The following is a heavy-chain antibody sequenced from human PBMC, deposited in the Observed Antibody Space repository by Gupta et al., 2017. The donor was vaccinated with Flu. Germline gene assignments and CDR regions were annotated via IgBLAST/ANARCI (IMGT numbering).Heavy chain of an antibody. V-gene: IGHV4-59*08. J-gene: IGHJ4*02. CDR3: ARLDSPGYYFDY. CDR2: IYYSGST. Sequence: QVQLQESGPGLVKPSETLSLTCTVSGGSISSYYWSWIRQPPGKGLEWIGYIYYSGSTNYTPSLKSRVTISVDTSKNQFSLKLSSVTAADTAVYYCARLDSPGYYFDYWGQGTLVTVSS. CDR1: GGSISSYY. D-gene: IGHD3-3*01.